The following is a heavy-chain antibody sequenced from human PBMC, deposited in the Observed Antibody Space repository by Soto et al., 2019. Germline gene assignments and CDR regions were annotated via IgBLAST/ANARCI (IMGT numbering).Heavy chain of an antibody. V-gene: IGHV3-48*01. CDR2: ISSSSSTI. J-gene: IGHJ6*02. D-gene: IGHD6-19*01. CDR1: GFTFSSYS. Sequence: PWGSLRLSCAASGFTFSSYSMNWVRQAPGKGLEWVSYISSSSSTIYYADSVKGRFTISRDNAKNSLYLQMNSLRAEDTAVYYCARDFSSGWYFGMDVWGQGTTVTVSS. CDR3: ARDFSSGWYFGMDV.